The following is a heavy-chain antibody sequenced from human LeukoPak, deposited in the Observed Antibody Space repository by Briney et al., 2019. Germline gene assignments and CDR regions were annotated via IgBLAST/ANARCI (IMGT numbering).Heavy chain of an antibody. D-gene: IGHD6-13*01. CDR2: IIGSGGST. CDR3: AKAYSSSWNELITLDNWFDP. CDR1: GFTFSSYA. V-gene: IGHV3-23*01. J-gene: IGHJ5*02. Sequence: TGGSLRLSCAASGFTFSSYAMSWVRQAPGKGLEWVSGIIGSGGSTNYADSVKGRFAISRDNSKNTLCLQMKSLRVDDTAVYYCAKAYSSSWNELITLDNWFDPWGQGTLVTVSS.